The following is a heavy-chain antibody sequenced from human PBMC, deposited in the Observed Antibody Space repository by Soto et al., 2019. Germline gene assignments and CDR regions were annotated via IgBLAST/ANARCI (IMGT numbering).Heavy chain of an antibody. D-gene: IGHD1-1*01. J-gene: IGHJ3*02. Sequence: QITLKESGPTLVKPTQTLTLTCTFSGFSLSTSGVGVGWIRQPPGKALEWLALIYWDDDKRYSPSLKSRLTVTKDTSKNRLVLTMTHMYPVDTATSYWARYKTLDGYYAACDIWGQATMVTVSS. CDR1: GFSLSTSGVG. CDR2: IYWDDDK. V-gene: IGHV2-5*02. CDR3: ARYKTLDGYYAACDI.